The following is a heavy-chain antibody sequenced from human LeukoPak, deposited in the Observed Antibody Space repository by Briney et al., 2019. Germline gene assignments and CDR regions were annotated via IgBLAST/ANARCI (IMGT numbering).Heavy chain of an antibody. CDR3: ARGKGLWFGELSPFDY. CDR1: GFTFSDYY. Sequence: PGGSLRLSCAASGFTFSDYYMSWIRQAPGKGLEWVSYISSSSSYTNYADSVKGRFTISRDNAKNSLYLHMNSLRAEDAAVYYCARGKGLWFGELSPFDYWGQGTLVTVSS. V-gene: IGHV3-11*06. D-gene: IGHD3-10*01. J-gene: IGHJ4*02. CDR2: ISSSSSYT.